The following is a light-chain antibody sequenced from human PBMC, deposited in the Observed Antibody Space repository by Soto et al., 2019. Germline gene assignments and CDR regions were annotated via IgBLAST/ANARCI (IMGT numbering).Light chain of an antibody. J-gene: IGKJ1*01. CDR2: KAS. CDR3: QQYNSYSWT. V-gene: IGKV1-5*03. Sequence: DIQMTQSPSTLSASVGDRVTITCRASQSISSWLAWYQQKPGKAPKPLIYKASSLESGVPSRFSGRGSGTEFTLNISSLQPDDFATYSCQQYNSYSWTFGQATRVEV. CDR1: QSISSW.